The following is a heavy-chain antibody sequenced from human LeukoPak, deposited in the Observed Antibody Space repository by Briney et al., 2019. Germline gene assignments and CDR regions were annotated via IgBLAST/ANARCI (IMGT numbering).Heavy chain of an antibody. J-gene: IGHJ4*02. Sequence: ETLSLTCTVSGGSISSYYWSWIRQPPGKGLEWIGEINHSGSTNYNPSPKSRVTISVDTSKNQFSLKLSSVTAADTAVYYCALQQQLYWGQGTLVTVSS. D-gene: IGHD6-13*01. V-gene: IGHV4-34*01. CDR2: INHSGST. CDR3: ALQQQLY. CDR1: GGSISSYY.